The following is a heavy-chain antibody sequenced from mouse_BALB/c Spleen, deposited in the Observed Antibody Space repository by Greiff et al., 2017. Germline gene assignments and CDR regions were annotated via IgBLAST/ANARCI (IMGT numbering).Heavy chain of an antibody. CDR2: ISSGSSTI. Sequence: EVQVVESGGGLVQPGGSRKLSCAASGFTFSSFGMHWVRQAPEKGLEWVAYISSGSSTIYYADTVKGRFTISRDNPKNTLFLQMTSLRSEDTAMYYCARDGYYVGFAYWGQGTLVTVSA. D-gene: IGHD2-3*01. J-gene: IGHJ3*01. V-gene: IGHV5-17*02. CDR3: ARDGYYVGFAY. CDR1: GFTFSSFG.